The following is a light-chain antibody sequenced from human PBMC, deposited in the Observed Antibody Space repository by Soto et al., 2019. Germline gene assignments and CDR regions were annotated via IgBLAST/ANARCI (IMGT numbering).Light chain of an antibody. CDR3: QQYDSYSS. CDR1: QSLPGW. CDR2: QAS. Sequence: DIQITQSPSTPSAFFGGRGTHTCRASQSLPGWLAWYQQKPGKAPKLLIYQASTLETGVPSRFSGSGSGTEFTLTISSLQPDDFATYYCQQYDSYSSFSQGTKVDNK. V-gene: IGKV1-5*03. J-gene: IGKJ1*01.